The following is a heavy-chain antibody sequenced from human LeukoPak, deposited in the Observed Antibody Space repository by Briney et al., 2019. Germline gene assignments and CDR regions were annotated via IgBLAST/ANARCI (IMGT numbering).Heavy chain of an antibody. CDR3: ARGRQLWSYEYFQH. Sequence: MTSETLSLTCTVSGGSISRYYWSWIRQPPGKGLEWIGEINHSGSTNYNPSLKSRVTISVDTSKNQFSLKLSSVTAADTAVYYCARGRQLWSYEYFQHWGQGTLVTVSS. D-gene: IGHD5-18*01. CDR2: INHSGST. J-gene: IGHJ1*01. CDR1: GGSISRYY. V-gene: IGHV4-34*01.